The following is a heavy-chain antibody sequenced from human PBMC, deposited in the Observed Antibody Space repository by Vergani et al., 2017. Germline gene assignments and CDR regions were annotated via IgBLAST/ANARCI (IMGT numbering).Heavy chain of an antibody. CDR1: GFSFRNAW. J-gene: IGHJ6*02. CDR2: IKSTFDRGQT. V-gene: IGHV3-15*07. CDR3: TTDPRYCGDGSCYWLRDHHYYGMDV. Sequence: EVQLVESGGGIVKPGGSLRLSCVASGFSFRNAWMNWVRRTPGKGMEWVGRIKSTFDRGQTDYAAAVKGRFTISRDDSKNTLFRQMNGLKTEDIGVYYCTTDPRYCGDGSCYWLRDHHYYGMDVWGQGTTVTVSS. D-gene: IGHD2-21*01.